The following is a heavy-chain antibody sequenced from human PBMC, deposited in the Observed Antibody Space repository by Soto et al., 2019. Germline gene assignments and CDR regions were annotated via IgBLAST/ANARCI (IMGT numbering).Heavy chain of an antibody. Sequence: SGPTLVNPTQTLTLTCTFSGFSLSTSGEGVAWIRQSPGKALEWLALIYWNDDKRYSPSLKTRLTITKDTSKNQVVLTVTNMDPVDTATYYCAHRSSLTLYGSSGFIFNYWGRGTPVTVSS. D-gene: IGHD3-22*01. CDR2: IYWNDDK. J-gene: IGHJ4*02. V-gene: IGHV2-5*01. CDR1: GFSLSTSGEG. CDR3: AHRSSLTLYGSSGFIFNY.